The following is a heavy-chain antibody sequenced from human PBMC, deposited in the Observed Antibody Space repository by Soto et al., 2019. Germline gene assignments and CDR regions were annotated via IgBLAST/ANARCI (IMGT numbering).Heavy chain of an antibody. D-gene: IGHD3-22*01. CDR3: AKARYYDSTGYLYYFDY. J-gene: IGHJ4*02. CDR1: GFTFSSYA. CDR2: ISGSGGST. V-gene: IGHV3-23*01. Sequence: PGGSLRLSCAASGFTFSSYAMSWVRQAPGKGLEWVSSISGSGGSTYYADSAKGRFTISRDNSKNTLYLQMNSLRAEDTAVYYCAKARYYDSTGYLYYFDYWGQGTLVTVSS.